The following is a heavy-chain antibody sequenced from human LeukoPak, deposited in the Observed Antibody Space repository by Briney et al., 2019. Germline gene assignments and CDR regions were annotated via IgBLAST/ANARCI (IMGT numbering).Heavy chain of an antibody. CDR3: ARRDIIGGATLHTHSQNFDY. CDR2: IYYSGST. CDR1: GGSISSSSYY. J-gene: IGHJ4*02. V-gene: IGHV4-39*01. Sequence: PSETLSLTCTVSGGSISSSSYYWGWIRQPPGKGLEWIGSIYYSGSTYYNPSLKSRVTISVDTSKNQFSLKLSSVTAADTAVYYCARRDIIGGATLHTHSQNFDYWGQGTLVTVSS. D-gene: IGHD1-26*01.